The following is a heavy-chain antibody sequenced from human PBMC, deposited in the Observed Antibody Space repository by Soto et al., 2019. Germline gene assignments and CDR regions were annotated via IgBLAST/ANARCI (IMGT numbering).Heavy chain of an antibody. CDR2: IYYSGST. CDR3: ARALPEGYYDFWSGYYTNYYGMDV. V-gene: IGHV4-59*11. D-gene: IGHD3-3*01. Sequence: VTKPLTSTVSEGNIIGHYWSRIRKKPGKGLEWIGYIYYSGSTNYNPSLKSRVTISVDTSKNQFSLKLSSVTAADTAVYYCARALPEGYYDFWSGYYTNYYGMDVWGQGTPVTVS. J-gene: IGHJ6*02. CDR1: EGNIIGHY.